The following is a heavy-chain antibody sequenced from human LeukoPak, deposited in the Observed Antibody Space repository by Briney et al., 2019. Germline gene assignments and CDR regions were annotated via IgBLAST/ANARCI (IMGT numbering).Heavy chain of an antibody. CDR1: GGSISSSSYY. J-gene: IGHJ1*01. CDR2: IYYSGST. Sequence: SETLSLTCTVSGGSISSSSYYWGWIRQPPGKGLEWIGSIYYSGSTYYNPSLKSRVTISVDTSKNQFSLKLSSVTAADTAVYYYARRELKFWELPGPFQHWGQGTLVTVSS. D-gene: IGHD1-26*01. V-gene: IGHV4-39*01. CDR3: ARRELKFWELPGPFQH.